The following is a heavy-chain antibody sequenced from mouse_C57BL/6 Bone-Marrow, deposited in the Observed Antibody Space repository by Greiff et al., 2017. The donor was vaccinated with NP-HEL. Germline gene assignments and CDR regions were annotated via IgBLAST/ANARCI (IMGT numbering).Heavy chain of an antibody. CDR3: AKGGYYDGYSVFAY. CDR1: GFSLTSYG. CDR2: IWSGGST. Sequence: QVQLKQSGPGLVQPSQSLSITCTVSGFSLTSYGVHWVRQPPGKGLEWLGVIWSGGSTDYNAAFISRLSISKDNSKSQVFFKMNSLQADDTAIYYCAKGGYYDGYSVFAYWGQGTLVTVSA. D-gene: IGHD2-3*01. J-gene: IGHJ3*01. V-gene: IGHV2-4*01.